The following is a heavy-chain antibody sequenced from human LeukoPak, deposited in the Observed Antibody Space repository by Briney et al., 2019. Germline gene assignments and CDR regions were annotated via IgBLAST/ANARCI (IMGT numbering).Heavy chain of an antibody. CDR1: GFTFDDYA. D-gene: IGHD3-9*01. J-gene: IGHJ4*02. CDR2: ISGSGGTA. CDR3: ARDASDVPGIHYNIMTRLTYVNYFDF. Sequence: GGSLRLSCAASGFTFDDYAMHWVRQAPGKGLEWVSAISGSGGTAYYAASVKGRFTISRDNSRNTLYLHMNSLRAEDTAVYYCARDASDVPGIHYNIMTRLTYVNYFDFWGQGTLVTVSS. V-gene: IGHV3-23*01.